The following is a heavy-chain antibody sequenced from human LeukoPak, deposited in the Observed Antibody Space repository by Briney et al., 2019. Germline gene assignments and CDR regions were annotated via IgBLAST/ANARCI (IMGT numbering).Heavy chain of an antibody. J-gene: IGHJ4*02. CDR2: IIPIFGTA. V-gene: IGHV1-69*13. D-gene: IGHD6-6*01. CDR3: ARDQIAARPGGYFDY. CDR1: GGTLSSYA. Sequence: SVKVSCKASGGTLSSYAISWVRQAPGQGLEWMGGIIPIFGTANYAQKFQGRVTITADESTSTAYMELSSLRSEDTAVYYCARDQIAARPGGYFDYWGQGTLVTVSS.